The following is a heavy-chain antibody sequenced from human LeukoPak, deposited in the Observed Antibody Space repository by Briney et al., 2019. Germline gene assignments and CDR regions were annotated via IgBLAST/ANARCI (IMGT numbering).Heavy chain of an antibody. CDR1: GDSIRRGYY. J-gene: IGHJ4*02. Sequence: PSETLSLTCTVSGDSIRRGYYWGWIRQTPGKGLQWIGSIYHSEGTYYEPSLKSRVTISVDTSRNQFSLKMSSVTAADTAVFYCARAVELYYDNSGYYSDPYFDYWGQGTLVTVSS. V-gene: IGHV4-38-2*02. CDR2: IYHSEGT. CDR3: ARAVELYYDNSGYYSDPYFDY. D-gene: IGHD3-22*01.